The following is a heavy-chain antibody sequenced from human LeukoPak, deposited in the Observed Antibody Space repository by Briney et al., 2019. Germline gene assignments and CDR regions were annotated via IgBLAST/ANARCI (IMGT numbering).Heavy chain of an antibody. D-gene: IGHD3-10*01. CDR3: ARGRYGSGSYPFDP. Sequence: GGSLRLSCAASGFTFSSYWMSWVRQAPGKGLEWVANIKQDGSEKYYVDSVKGRFTISRDNAKNSLYLQMNSLRAEDTAVYYCARGRYGSGSYPFDPWGQGTLVTVSS. J-gene: IGHJ5*02. V-gene: IGHV3-7*04. CDR1: GFTFSSYW. CDR2: IKQDGSEK.